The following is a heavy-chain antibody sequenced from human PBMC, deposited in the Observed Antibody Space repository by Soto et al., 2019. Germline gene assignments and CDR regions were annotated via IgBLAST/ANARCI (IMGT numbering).Heavy chain of an antibody. CDR3: ARDAPVHRPPPYYFDY. V-gene: IGHV3-11*06. CDR1: GFTLSDYY. Sequence: PGESLKISCAASGFTLSDYYMSWIRQAPGKGLEWVSYISSSSSYTNYADSVKGRFTISRDNAKNSLYLQMNSLRAEDTAVYYCARDAPVHRPPPYYFDYWGQGTLVTVSS. CDR2: ISSSSSYT. D-gene: IGHD1-1*01. J-gene: IGHJ4*02.